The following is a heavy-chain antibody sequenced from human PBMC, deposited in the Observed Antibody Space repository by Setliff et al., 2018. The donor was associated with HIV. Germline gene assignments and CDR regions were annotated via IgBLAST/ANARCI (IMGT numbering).Heavy chain of an antibody. CDR1: GFTFSDIE. D-gene: IGHD7-27*01. CDR3: AAGWGAIDY. Sequence: GGSLRLSCGASGFTFSDIEMNWVRQAPGKGLEWVSYITSSGDAIYYADSVEGRFTISRDNAKNSLYLQMNSLRAEDTAIYYCAAGWGAIDYWGQGTLVTVSS. V-gene: IGHV3-48*03. J-gene: IGHJ4*02. CDR2: ITSSGDAI.